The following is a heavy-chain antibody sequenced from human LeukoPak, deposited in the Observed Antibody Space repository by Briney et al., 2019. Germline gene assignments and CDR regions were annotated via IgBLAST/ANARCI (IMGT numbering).Heavy chain of an antibody. CDR1: GFSFSNYG. D-gene: IGHD5-24*01. CDR2: ITGSGGST. V-gene: IGHV3-23*01. J-gene: IGHJ4*02. Sequence: GGSLRLSCAASGFSFSNYGMNWVRQAPGKGLEWVSGITGSGGSTYYAGSVKGRFTISRDNSKNTLYLQVNSLRAEDTAVYYCTSANYGPAYWGQGTLVTVSS. CDR3: TSANYGPAY.